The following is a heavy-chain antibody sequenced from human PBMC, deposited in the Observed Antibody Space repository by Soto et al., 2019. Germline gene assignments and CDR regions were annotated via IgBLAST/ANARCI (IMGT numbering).Heavy chain of an antibody. Sequence: QVRVVQSGAEVKKPGASVKVSCTTSGYTFTDYDINWVRQAPGQGLEWMGWVSPDHGNAGYAQQFQGRVTMTSDTSISTVFMELTNLRSEVTAVYYCAVTTGYWGQGNKGTVSS. CDR2: VSPDHGNA. D-gene: IGHD4-17*01. J-gene: IGHJ4*02. CDR1: GYTFTDYD. CDR3: AVTTGY. V-gene: IGHV1-8*01.